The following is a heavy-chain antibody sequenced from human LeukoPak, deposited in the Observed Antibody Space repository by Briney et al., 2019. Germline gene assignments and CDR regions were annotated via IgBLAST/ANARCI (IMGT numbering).Heavy chain of an antibody. CDR2: IRYDGSNK. CDR3: AREPEMIDSSGYLSFDI. CDR1: GFTFSSYG. Sequence: PGGSLRLSCAASGFTFSSYGMHWVRQAPGKGLEWVAFIRYDGSNKYYADSVKGRFTISRDNSKNTLYLQMNSLRAEDTAVYYCAREPEMIDSSGYLSFDIWGQGTMVTVSS. J-gene: IGHJ3*02. D-gene: IGHD3-22*01. V-gene: IGHV3-30*02.